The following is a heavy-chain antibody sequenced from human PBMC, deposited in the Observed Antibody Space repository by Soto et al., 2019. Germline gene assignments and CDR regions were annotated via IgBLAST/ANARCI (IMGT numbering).Heavy chain of an antibody. Sequence: QVQLVQSGAEVKKPGYSVKVSCKASGGTFSSYAISWVRQAPGQGLEWMGGIFPIFGTANYAQKFQGRVTITADESTSTAYMELSRLRSEDTAVYYCAREGPHLYCGGDCYQYYGMDVWGQGTTVTVSS. D-gene: IGHD2-21*02. V-gene: IGHV1-69*01. CDR1: GGTFSSYA. J-gene: IGHJ6*02. CDR2: IFPIFGTA. CDR3: AREGPHLYCGGDCYQYYGMDV.